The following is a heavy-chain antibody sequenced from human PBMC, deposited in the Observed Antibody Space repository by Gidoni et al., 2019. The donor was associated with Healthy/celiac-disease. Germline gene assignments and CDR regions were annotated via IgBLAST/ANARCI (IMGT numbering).Heavy chain of an antibody. V-gene: IGHV3-15*01. CDR3: TTVLRWYLDAFDI. Sequence: EVQLVESGGGLVKPGGFIRLSCAASGFTFSNAWMSWVRQAPGKGLEWVGRIKSKTDGGTTDYAAPVKGRFTISRDDSKNTLYLQMNSLKTEDTAVYYCTTVLRWYLDAFDIWGQGTMVTVSS. CDR2: IKSKTDGGTT. J-gene: IGHJ3*02. D-gene: IGHD2-15*01. CDR1: GFTFSNAW.